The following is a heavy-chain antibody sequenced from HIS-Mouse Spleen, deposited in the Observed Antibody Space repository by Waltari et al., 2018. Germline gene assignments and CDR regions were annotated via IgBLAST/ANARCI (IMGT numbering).Heavy chain of an antibody. CDR3: AREIPYSSSWYDWYFDL. CDR2: IYYSGST. CDR1: GGSIRSSRSY. D-gene: IGHD6-13*01. V-gene: IGHV4-39*07. J-gene: IGHJ2*01. Sequence: QLQLQESGPGLVKPSETLSLTCTVSGGSIRSSRSYWAWVRQPPGKGLEWIGSIYYSGSTYYNPSLKSRVTISVDTSKNQFSLKLSSVTAADTAVYYCAREIPYSSSWYDWYFDLWGRGTLVTVSS.